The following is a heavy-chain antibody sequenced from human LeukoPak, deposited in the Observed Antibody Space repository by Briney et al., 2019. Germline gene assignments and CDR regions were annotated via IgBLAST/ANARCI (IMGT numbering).Heavy chain of an antibody. CDR2: IKQDGTEK. V-gene: IGHV3-7*01. D-gene: IGHD6-6*01. CDR3: ASPAKYSDTWYFDY. J-gene: IGHJ4*02. CDR1: GFTFSNYW. Sequence: PVGSLRLSCAASGFTFSNYWMSWVRQAPGKGLEWVANIKQDGTEKYYVDSVKGRFTISRDNAKNSLYLQMSSLRAEDTAVYYCASPAKYSDTWYFDYWGQGTLVTVYS.